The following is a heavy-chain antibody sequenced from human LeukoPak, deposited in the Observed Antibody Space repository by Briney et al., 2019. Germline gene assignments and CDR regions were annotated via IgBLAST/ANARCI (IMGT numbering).Heavy chain of an antibody. V-gene: IGHV3-23*01. Sequence: GGSLRLSCAASGFTFSNYAMSWVRQAPGKGLEWVSAISGSGGSTYYADSVKGRFTISRDNSKNTLYLQMNSLRAEDTAVYYCAKLVYKASDAFDIWGQGTMVTVSS. J-gene: IGHJ3*02. CDR1: GFTFSNYA. CDR3: AKLVYKASDAFDI. CDR2: ISGSGGST. D-gene: IGHD1-14*01.